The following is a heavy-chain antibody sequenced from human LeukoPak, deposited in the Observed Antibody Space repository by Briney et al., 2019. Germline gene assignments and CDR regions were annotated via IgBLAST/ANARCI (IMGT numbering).Heavy chain of an antibody. J-gene: IGHJ3*02. Sequence: SETLSLTCTVSGGSISSYYWSWIRQPAGKGLEWIGRIYTSGSTNYNPSLKSRVTMSVDTSKNQFSLKLSSVTAADTAVYYCARVGAHHYYDSTDDAFDIWGQGTMVTVPS. D-gene: IGHD3-22*01. CDR1: GGSISSYY. V-gene: IGHV4-4*07. CDR3: ARVGAHHYYDSTDDAFDI. CDR2: IYTSGST.